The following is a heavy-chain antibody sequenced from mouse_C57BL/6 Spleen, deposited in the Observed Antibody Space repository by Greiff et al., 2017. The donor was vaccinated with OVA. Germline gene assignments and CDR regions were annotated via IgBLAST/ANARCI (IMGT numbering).Heavy chain of an antibody. CDR2: IYPGDGDT. CDR3: ARWGYYYGTSDAMDY. J-gene: IGHJ4*01. D-gene: IGHD1-1*01. Sequence: VQLQQSGPELVKPGASVKISCKASGYAFSSSWMNWVKQRPGKGLEWIGRIYPGDGDTNYNGKFKGKATLTADKSSSTAYMQLSSLTSEDSAVYFCARWGYYYGTSDAMDYWGQGTSVTVSS. CDR1: GYAFSSSW. V-gene: IGHV1-82*01.